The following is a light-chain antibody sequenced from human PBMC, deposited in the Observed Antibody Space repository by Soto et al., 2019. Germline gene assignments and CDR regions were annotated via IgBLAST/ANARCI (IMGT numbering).Light chain of an antibody. Sequence: QSALTQPASVSGSPGQSIAISCTGSSSDVGIYNYVSWYQQHPGKVPKLIIYEVSNRPSGVSNRFSGSKSGNTASLTISGLQAGDEAEYFCSSYTIRNTLVFGTGTKVTVL. V-gene: IGLV2-14*01. CDR3: SSYTIRNTLV. CDR2: EVS. J-gene: IGLJ1*01. CDR1: SSDVGIYNY.